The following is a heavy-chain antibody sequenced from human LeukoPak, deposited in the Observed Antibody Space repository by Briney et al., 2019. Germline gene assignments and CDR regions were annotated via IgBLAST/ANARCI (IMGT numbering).Heavy chain of an antibody. V-gene: IGHV4-39*01. CDR1: GGSISSSSYY. J-gene: IGHJ5*02. CDR2: IYYSGST. CDR3: ARQGPGAYNWFDP. D-gene: IGHD3-10*01. Sequence: SETLSLTCTVSGGSISSSSYYWGWIRQPPGKGLEWIGSIYYSGSTYYNPSLKSRVTISVDTSKNQFSLKLRSVTAADTAVYYCARQGPGAYNWFDPWGQGTLVTVSS.